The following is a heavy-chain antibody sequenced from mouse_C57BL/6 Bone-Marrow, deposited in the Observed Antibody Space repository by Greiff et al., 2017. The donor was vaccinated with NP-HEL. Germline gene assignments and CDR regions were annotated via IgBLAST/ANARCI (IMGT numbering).Heavy chain of an antibody. D-gene: IGHD1-1*01. V-gene: IGHV5-15*01. J-gene: IGHJ1*03. CDR2: ISNLAYSI. CDR1: GFTFSDYG. Sequence: EVKLVESGGGLVQPGGSLKLSCAASGFTFSDYGMAWVRQAPRKGPGWVAFISNLAYSIYYADTVTGRFTISRENAKNTLYLEMSSLRSEDTAMYYCARAVVATTPYWYFGVWGTGTTVTVSS. CDR3: ARAVVATTPYWYFGV.